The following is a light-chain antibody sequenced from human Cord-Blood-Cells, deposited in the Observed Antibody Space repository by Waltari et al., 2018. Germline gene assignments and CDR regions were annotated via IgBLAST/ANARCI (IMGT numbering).Light chain of an antibody. V-gene: IGLV2-14*03. CDR3: SSYTSSSTGV. CDR1: SSDVGGYNY. J-gene: IGLJ1*01. CDR2: DVS. Sequence: QSALTQPASVSGSPGQSNTISCTGTSSDVGGYNYVSWYQQHPGKAPKLMIYDVSNRPSGVSNRFSGSKSGNTASLTISWLQAEDEADYYCSSYTSSSTGVFGTGTKVTVL.